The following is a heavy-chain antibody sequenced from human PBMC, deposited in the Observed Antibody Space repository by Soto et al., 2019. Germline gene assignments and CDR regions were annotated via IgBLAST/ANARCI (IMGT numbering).Heavy chain of an antibody. CDR3: VAVAR. V-gene: IGHV1-8*01. Sequence: QVQLVQSGAEVRKPGASVKVSCKASGYTFTTYDINWVRQATGQGLEWMGWMNPNSGNTGYGQKFQGRVAMTRDTSTSTAYMELSGMKSEDTAVYYWVAVARWGQGTLVTVSS. J-gene: IGHJ4*02. D-gene: IGHD6-6*01. CDR2: MNPNSGNT. CDR1: GYTFTTYD.